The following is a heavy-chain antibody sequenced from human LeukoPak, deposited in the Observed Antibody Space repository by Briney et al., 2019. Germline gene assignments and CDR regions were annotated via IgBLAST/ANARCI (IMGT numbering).Heavy chain of an antibody. D-gene: IGHD3-3*01. Sequence: ASVKVSCKASGYTFTGYYMHWVRQAPGQGLEWMGWINPNSGGTNYAQKFQGRVTMTRDTSISTAYMELSRLRSDDTAVYYCARGITIFGVVSFFDYWGQGTLVTVSS. V-gene: IGHV1-2*02. CDR2: INPNSGGT. CDR1: GYTFTGYY. J-gene: IGHJ4*02. CDR3: ARGITIFGVVSFFDY.